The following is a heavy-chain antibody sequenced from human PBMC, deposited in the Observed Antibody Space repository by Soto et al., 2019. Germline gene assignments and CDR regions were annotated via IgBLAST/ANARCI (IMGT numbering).Heavy chain of an antibody. V-gene: IGHV1-69*01. D-gene: IGHD2-15*01. CDR1: GGTFSSYA. Sequence: QVQLVQSGAEVKKPGSSVKVSCKASGGTFSSYAISWVRQAPGQGLEWMGGIIPIFGTANYAQKFQGRVTITADESTSTAYMELSSLRSEDTAAYYCARVGDIVVVVAAAAKRLREGYYYGMDVWGQGTTVTVSS. J-gene: IGHJ6*02. CDR2: IIPIFGTA. CDR3: ARVGDIVVVVAAAAKRLREGYYYGMDV.